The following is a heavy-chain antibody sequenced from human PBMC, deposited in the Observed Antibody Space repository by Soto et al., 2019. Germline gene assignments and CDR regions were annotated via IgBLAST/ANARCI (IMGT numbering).Heavy chain of an antibody. Sequence: PGGSLRLSCAASGVIFSGFGMHWVRQAPGKGLEWVAVIRYDGSDIYYADSVKGRFTISRDNAKNSVYLQMNNLRVEDTAVYFCARGTTGAPGDDYWGQGALVTVSS. CDR3: ARGTTGAPGDDY. CDR2: IRYDGSDI. D-gene: IGHD2-21*01. CDR1: GVIFSGFG. V-gene: IGHV3-33*01. J-gene: IGHJ4*02.